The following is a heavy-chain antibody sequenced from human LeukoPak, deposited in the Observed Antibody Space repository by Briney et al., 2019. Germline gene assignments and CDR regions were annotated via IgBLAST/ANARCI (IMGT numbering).Heavy chain of an antibody. V-gene: IGHV4-59*01. CDR2: IYYSGST. Sequence: PSETLSLTCTVSGGSISSYYWSWIRQPPGKGLDWIGYIYYSGSTNYNPSLKSRVTISVDTSKNQFSLKLSSVTAADTAVYYCARAGYSSGWYTPYNWFDPWGQGTLVTVSS. J-gene: IGHJ5*02. CDR1: GGSISSYY. D-gene: IGHD6-19*01. CDR3: ARAGYSSGWYTPYNWFDP.